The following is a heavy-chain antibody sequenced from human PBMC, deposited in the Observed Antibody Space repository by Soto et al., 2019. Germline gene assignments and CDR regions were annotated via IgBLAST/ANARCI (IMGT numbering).Heavy chain of an antibody. V-gene: IGHV3-23*01. D-gene: IGHD3-3*01. CDR2: ISGSGGIT. Sequence: EVQLLESGGGLVQPGGSLRLSCATSGFTFSSYAMAWVRQAPGKGLEWVSAISGSGGITYHAASVKGRFSISRDNSRNMLYLQMNSLGAEETAVYYCARAAHYDFWRGYYYMDVWGIGTTVTVSS. CDR3: ARAAHYDFWRGYYYMDV. J-gene: IGHJ6*03. CDR1: GFTFSSYA.